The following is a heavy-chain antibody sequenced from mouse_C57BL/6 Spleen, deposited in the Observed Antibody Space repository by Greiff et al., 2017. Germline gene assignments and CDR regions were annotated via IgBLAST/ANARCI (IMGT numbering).Heavy chain of an antibody. J-gene: IGHJ1*03. CDR2: IDPSDSYT. V-gene: IGHV1-69*01. CDR3: ARYGNYGGDFDV. D-gene: IGHD2-1*01. Sequence: QVQLQQPGAELVMPGASVKLSCKASGYTFTSYWMHWVKQRPGQGLEWIGEIDPSDSYTNYNQKFKGKSTLTVDKSSSTAYMQLSSLTSEDSAVYYCARYGNYGGDFDVWGTGTTVTVSS. CDR1: GYTFTSYW.